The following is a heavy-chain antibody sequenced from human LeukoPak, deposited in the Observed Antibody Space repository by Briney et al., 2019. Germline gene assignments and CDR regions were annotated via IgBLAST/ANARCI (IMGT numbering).Heavy chain of an antibody. CDR1: GGSISSYY. V-gene: IGHV4-59*01. CDR2: IYFSGST. D-gene: IGHD3-22*01. CDR3: ARGTGYYDSSGNDAFDI. J-gene: IGHJ3*02. Sequence: KTSETLSLTCTVSGGSISSYYWSWIRQPPGKGLEWIGYIYFSGSTNYNPSLKSRVTISVDTSKNQFSLKLSSVTAADTAVYYCARGTGYYDSSGNDAFDIWGQGTMVTVSS.